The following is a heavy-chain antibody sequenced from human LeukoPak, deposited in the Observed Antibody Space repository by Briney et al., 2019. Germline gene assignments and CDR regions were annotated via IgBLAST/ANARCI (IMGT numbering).Heavy chain of an antibody. J-gene: IGHJ4*02. CDR2: IYHSGST. D-gene: IGHD3-16*01. CDR3: ARDRVGDYFDY. Sequence: SETLSLTCTVSGYSISSGYYWGWIRQPPGKGLEWIGSIYHSGSTYYNPSLKSRVTISVDTSKNPFSLKLSSVTAADTAVYYCARDRVGDYFDYWGQGTLFTVSS. CDR1: GYSISSGYY. V-gene: IGHV4-38-2*02.